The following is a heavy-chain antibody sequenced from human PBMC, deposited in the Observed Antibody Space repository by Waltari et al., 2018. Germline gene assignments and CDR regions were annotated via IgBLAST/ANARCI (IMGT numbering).Heavy chain of an antibody. CDR3: ARGEYSGYDFFVAVAEVGDY. V-gene: IGHV1-2*06. CDR2: INPNSGGT. J-gene: IGHJ4*02. Sequence: QVQLVQSGAEVKKPGASVKVSCKASGYTFTGYYMHWVRQAPGQGLEWMGRINPNSGGTNYAQKFQSSVTMTRETCISQAYRGLSRLRSDETAVYYCARGEYSGYDFFVAVAEVGDYWGQGTLVTVSS. CDR1: GYTFTGYY. D-gene: IGHD5-12*01.